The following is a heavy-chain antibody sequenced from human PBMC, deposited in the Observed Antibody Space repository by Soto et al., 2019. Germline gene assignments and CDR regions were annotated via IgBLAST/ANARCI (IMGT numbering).Heavy chain of an antibody. J-gene: IGHJ4*02. CDR2: IIPIFGTA. D-gene: IGHD3-3*01. CDR3: ESEGQTIFGVVIPSS. V-gene: IGHV1-69*13. CDR1: GGTFSSYA. Sequence: ASVKVSCKAPGGTFSSYAISWVRQAPGQGLEWMGGIIPIFGTANYAQKFQGRVTITADESTSTAYMELSSLRSEDTAVYYCESEGQTIFGVVIPSSWGQGTLVTVSS.